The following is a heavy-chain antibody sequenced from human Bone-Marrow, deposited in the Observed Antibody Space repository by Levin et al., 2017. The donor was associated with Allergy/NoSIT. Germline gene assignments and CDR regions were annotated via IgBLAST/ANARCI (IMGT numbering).Heavy chain of an antibody. Sequence: GESLKISCEASGFTFSSYEMTWVRQAPGKGLEWVSYISESGGTIYYADSVKGRFTISRDNAKNSLFLQMNSLRAEDTAVYYCASGPISNYWGQGTLVTVSS. J-gene: IGHJ4*02. V-gene: IGHV3-48*03. D-gene: IGHD5-24*01. CDR3: ASGPISNY. CDR2: ISESGGTI. CDR1: GFTFSSYE.